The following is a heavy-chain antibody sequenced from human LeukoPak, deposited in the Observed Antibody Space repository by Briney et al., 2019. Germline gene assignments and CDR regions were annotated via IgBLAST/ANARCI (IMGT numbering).Heavy chain of an antibody. CDR3: ARDSQQLSTFDY. CDR1: GFTLGNYW. Sequence: GGSLRLSCGASGFTLGNYWMSWVRQAPGKGLEWVANINQDGSEKYYEDSMKGRFTISRDNGKSSLYLQINSLRADDTAVYYRARDSQQLSTFDYWGQGTLVAVSS. D-gene: IGHD6-13*01. J-gene: IGHJ4*02. CDR2: INQDGSEK. V-gene: IGHV3-7*01.